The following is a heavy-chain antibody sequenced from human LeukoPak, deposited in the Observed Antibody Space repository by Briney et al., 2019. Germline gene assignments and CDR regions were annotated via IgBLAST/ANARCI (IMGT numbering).Heavy chain of an antibody. CDR1: GFTFSSYS. CDR3: ARGPLTGYAYYYGMDV. J-gene: IGHJ6*04. CDR2: ISYDGSNK. V-gene: IGHV3-30*04. D-gene: IGHD3-9*01. Sequence: PGGSLRLSCAASGFTFSSYSMHWARQAPGKGLEWVAVISYDGSNKYYADSVKGRFTISRDNSKNTLYLQMNSLRAEDTAVYHCARGPLTGYAYYYGMDVWGKGTTVTVSS.